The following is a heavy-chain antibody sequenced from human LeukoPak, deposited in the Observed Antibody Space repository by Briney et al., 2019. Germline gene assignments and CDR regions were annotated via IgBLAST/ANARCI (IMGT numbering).Heavy chain of an antibody. CDR3: ARVGGTNYYYYGMDV. CDR1: GDSISTYY. CDR2: IYHSGST. Sequence: PLETLSLTCTVSGDSISTYYWSWIRQPPGKGLEWIGYIYHSGSTNYNPSLKSRVTISVDTSKNQFSLKLSSVTAADTAVYYCARVGGTNYYYYGMDVWGQGTTVTVSS. V-gene: IGHV4-59*01. D-gene: IGHD1-26*01. J-gene: IGHJ6*02.